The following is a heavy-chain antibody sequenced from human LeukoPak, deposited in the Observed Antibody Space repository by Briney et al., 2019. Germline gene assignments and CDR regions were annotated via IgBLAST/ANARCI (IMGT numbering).Heavy chain of an antibody. D-gene: IGHD3-22*01. V-gene: IGHV3-9*01. Sequence: PGGSLRLSCAASGFTFSSYAMSWVRQAPGKGLEWVSGISWNSGSIGYADSVKGRFTISRDNAKNSLYLQMNSLRAEDTALYYCAKDFDSSGYEVDYWGQGTLVTVSS. CDR3: AKDFDSSGYEVDY. CDR2: ISWNSGSI. CDR1: GFTFSSYA. J-gene: IGHJ4*02.